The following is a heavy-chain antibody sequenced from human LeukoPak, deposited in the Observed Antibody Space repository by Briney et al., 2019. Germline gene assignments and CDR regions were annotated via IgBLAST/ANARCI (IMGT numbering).Heavy chain of an antibody. CDR1: GGSFSGYY. D-gene: IGHD2-2*01. V-gene: IGHV4-34*01. Sequence: SETLSLTCAVYGGSFSGYYWSWIRQPPGKGLEWIGEINHSGSTNYNPSLKSRVTISVDTSKNQFSLKLSSVTAADTAVYYCARSRVLWLYIGYWGQGTLVTVSS. CDR3: ARSRVLWLYIGY. J-gene: IGHJ4*02. CDR2: INHSGST.